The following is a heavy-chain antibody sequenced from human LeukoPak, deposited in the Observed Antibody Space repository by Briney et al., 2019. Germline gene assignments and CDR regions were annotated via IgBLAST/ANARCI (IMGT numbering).Heavy chain of an antibody. CDR2: ISGSGANT. Sequence: GASLRLSCAASGFTFSSYAMNWVRQAPGKELEWLSAISGSGANTYYADSVKGRFTISRDNSKNTTLYLQMNSLRAEDTAIYYCAKRGSGWDYFDYWGQGTLVTVSS. CDR1: GFTFSSYA. CDR3: AKRGSGWDYFDY. J-gene: IGHJ4*02. V-gene: IGHV3-23*01. D-gene: IGHD6-19*01.